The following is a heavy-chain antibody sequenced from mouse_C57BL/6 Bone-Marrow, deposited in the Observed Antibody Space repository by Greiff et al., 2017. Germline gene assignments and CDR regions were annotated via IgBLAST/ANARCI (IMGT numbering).Heavy chain of an antibody. CDR1: GFTFSSYT. CDR3: ASSYYYGSSYYCDY. V-gene: IGHV5-9*01. D-gene: IGHD1-1*01. CDR2: ISGGGGNT. J-gene: IGHJ2*01. Sequence: EVHLVESGGGLVKPGGSLKLSCAASGFTFSSYTMSWVRQTPEKRLEWVATISGGGGNTYSPDSVKGRFTISSHNAKNTLYLQMSSLRSEDTALYYCASSYYYGSSYYCDYWGQGTTLTVSS.